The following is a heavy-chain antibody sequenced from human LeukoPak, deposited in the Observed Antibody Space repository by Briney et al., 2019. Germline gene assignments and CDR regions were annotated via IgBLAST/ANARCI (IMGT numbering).Heavy chain of an antibody. CDR2: ISGSGTTI. CDR1: GIILTSYE. V-gene: IGHV3-48*03. J-gene: IGHJ3*02. CDR3: AREDPFDAFDI. Sequence: PGGSLRLSCAASGIILTSYEMNWVRQAPGKGLEWLSYISGSGTTIYYADSVKGRFTVSRDNARNSLFLQMNSLRAEDTAVYFCAREDPFDAFDIWGQGTMVTVSS.